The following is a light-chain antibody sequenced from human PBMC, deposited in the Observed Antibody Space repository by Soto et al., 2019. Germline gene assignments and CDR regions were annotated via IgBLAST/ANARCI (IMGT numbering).Light chain of an antibody. CDR2: GAS. CDR3: QQTYSTPLT. J-gene: IGKJ4*01. V-gene: IGKV1-39*01. Sequence: IQMTQSPSSLSASVGDRVTITCRASQGIRNDLGWYQQKPGKAPKLLIYGASSLQSGVPSRFSGSGSETDFTLTINSLQPEDFATYYCQQTYSTPLTFGGGTKVDIK. CDR1: QGIRND.